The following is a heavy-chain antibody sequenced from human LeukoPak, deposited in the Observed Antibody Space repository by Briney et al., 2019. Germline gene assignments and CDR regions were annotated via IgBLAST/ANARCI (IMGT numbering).Heavy chain of an antibody. J-gene: IGHJ4*02. V-gene: IGHV1-69*13. CDR3: ARAVYSGYDFGYFDY. CDR2: IIPIFGTA. CDR1: GGTFSSYA. Sequence: SVKVSCKASGGTFSSYAISWVRQAPGQGLERMGGIIPIFGTANYAQKFQGRVTITADESTSTAYMELSSLRSEDTAVYYCARAVYSGYDFGYFDYWGQGTLVTVSS. D-gene: IGHD5-12*01.